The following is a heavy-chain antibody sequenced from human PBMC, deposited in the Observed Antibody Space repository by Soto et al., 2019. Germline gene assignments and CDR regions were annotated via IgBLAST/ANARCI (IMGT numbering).Heavy chain of an antibody. V-gene: IGHV5-10-1*01. CDR3: ARHRKYYYDSSGYPRLYYYYGMDV. Sequence: GESLKISCKGSGYSFTSYWISWVRQMSGKGLEWMGRIDPSDSYTNYSPSFQGHVTISADKSISTAYLRWSSLKASDTAMYYCARHRKYYYDSSGYPRLYYYYGMDVWGQGTTVTVSS. J-gene: IGHJ6*02. D-gene: IGHD3-22*01. CDR2: IDPSDSYT. CDR1: GYSFTSYW.